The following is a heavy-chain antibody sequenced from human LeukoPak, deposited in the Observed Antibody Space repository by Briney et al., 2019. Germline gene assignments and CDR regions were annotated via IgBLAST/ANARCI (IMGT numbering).Heavy chain of an antibody. CDR3: ARADYGYYYHGMDV. J-gene: IGHJ6*02. CDR2: IKQDGSEK. CDR1: GFTFSSYW. V-gene: IGHV3-7*04. Sequence: GGSLRLSCAASGFTFSSYWMSWVRQAPGKGLEWVANIKQDGSEKYYVDSVKGRFTISRDNAKNSLYLQMNSLRAEDTAVYYCARADYGYYYHGMDVWGQGTTVTVSS. D-gene: IGHD4-17*01.